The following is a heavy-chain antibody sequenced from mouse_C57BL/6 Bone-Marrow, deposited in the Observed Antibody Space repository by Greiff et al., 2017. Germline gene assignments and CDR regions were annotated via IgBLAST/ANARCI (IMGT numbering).Heavy chain of an antibody. J-gene: IGHJ4*01. D-gene: IGHD1-1*01. CDR1: GYTFTSYW. Sequence: QVQLKQPGTELVKPGASVKLSCKASGYTFTSYWMHWVKQRPGQGLEWIGNINPSNGGTNYNEKFKSKATLSVDKSSTTAYMQLSSLTSEDSAVYYCARSSDYYYGSSDYYAMDYWGQGTSVTVSS. V-gene: IGHV1-53*01. CDR3: ARSSDYYYGSSDYYAMDY. CDR2: INPSNGGT.